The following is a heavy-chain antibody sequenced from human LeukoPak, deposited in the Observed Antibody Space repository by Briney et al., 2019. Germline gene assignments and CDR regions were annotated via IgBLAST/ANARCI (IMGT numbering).Heavy chain of an antibody. J-gene: IGHJ5*02. CDR1: GGSISSSSYY. V-gene: IGHV4-39*01. Sequence: SETLSLTCTVSGGSISSSSYYWGWIRQPPGEGLEWIGSIYYSGSTYYNPSLKSRVTISVDTSKNQFSLKLSSVTAADTAVYYCARRGGNLSVIWFDPWGQGTLVTVSS. CDR3: ARRGGNLSVIWFDP. D-gene: IGHD4-23*01. CDR2: IYYSGST.